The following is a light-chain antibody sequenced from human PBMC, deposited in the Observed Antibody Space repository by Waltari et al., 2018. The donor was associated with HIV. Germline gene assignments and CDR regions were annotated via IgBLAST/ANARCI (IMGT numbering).Light chain of an antibody. CDR1: TSAVGGHNS. Sequence: QSALTQPASVSGSPGPSITVSCTATTSAVGGHNSVSWYQQHPAKAPKLVILDVSHRPSGVSNRFSGSKSGNTASLTISGLQAEDEAYYYCSSYTNSDTVVFGGGTKVTVL. J-gene: IGLJ2*01. CDR2: DVS. CDR3: SSYTNSDTVV. V-gene: IGLV2-14*03.